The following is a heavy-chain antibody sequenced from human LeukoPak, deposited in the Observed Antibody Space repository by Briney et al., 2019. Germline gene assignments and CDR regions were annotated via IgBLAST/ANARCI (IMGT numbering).Heavy chain of an antibody. CDR1: GGSISYSSAYY. Sequence: SETLSLTCSVSGGSISYSSAYYWDWIRQPPGKGLEWIGTIYYSGSAYYNPSLKSRVTISVDTSKNQFSLKLKSVTAADTAVYYCARLVRVLWFGEFPSGYFDYWGQGTLVTVSS. D-gene: IGHD3-10*01. CDR2: IYYSGSA. V-gene: IGHV4-39*01. J-gene: IGHJ4*02. CDR3: ARLVRVLWFGEFPSGYFDY.